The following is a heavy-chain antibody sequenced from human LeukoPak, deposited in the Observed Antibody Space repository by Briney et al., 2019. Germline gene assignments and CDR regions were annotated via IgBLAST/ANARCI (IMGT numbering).Heavy chain of an antibody. V-gene: IGHV1-2*06. CDR2: INPNSGGT. D-gene: IGHD6-13*01. CDR1: GYTFTGYY. J-gene: IGHJ5*02. Sequence: ASVKVSCKASGYTFTGYYMHWVRQAPGQGLEWMGRINPNSGGTNYAQKFQGRVTMTRDTSISTAYMELSRLRSDDTAVYYCARVTAAGTKWFDPWGQGTLVTVSS. CDR3: ARVTAAGTKWFDP.